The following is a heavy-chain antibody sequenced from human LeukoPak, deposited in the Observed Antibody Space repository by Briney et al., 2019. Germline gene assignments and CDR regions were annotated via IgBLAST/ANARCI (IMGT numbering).Heavy chain of an antibody. V-gene: IGHV3-66*01. CDR2: ISRGGTR. CDR3: ASLNDYGSFFDY. D-gene: IGHD4-17*01. J-gene: IGHJ4*02. Sequence: GGSLRLSCAASGFTVSSNYMTWVRQAPGKGLEWVSVISRGGTRSYADSVKGRFTISRDNSNNTLYLQMNCLRAEDTAVYYCASLNDYGSFFDYWGQGTLVTVSS. CDR1: GFTVSSNY.